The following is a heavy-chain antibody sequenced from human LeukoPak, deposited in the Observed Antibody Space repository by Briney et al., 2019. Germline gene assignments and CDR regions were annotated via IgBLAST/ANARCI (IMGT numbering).Heavy chain of an antibody. Sequence: GGSLRLSCEASGFPFSNYWMSWFRQAQGKGLEWVANIEYNGGAKDYADSVKGRFSISRDNAKNSLYLQLNSLRNEDTALYYCARGAPAAGRVDYWGQGTLVTVSS. D-gene: IGHD6-25*01. CDR2: IEYNGGAK. CDR3: ARGAPAAGRVDY. CDR1: GFPFSNYW. V-gene: IGHV3-7*01. J-gene: IGHJ4*02.